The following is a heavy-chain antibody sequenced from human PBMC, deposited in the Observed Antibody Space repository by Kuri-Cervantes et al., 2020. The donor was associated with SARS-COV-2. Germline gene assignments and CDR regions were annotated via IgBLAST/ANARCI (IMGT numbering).Heavy chain of an antibody. CDR2: IIPIFGTA. D-gene: IGHD2-2*01. V-gene: IGHV1-69*05. CDR3: ARVASDCSSTSCSDY. Sequence: SVKVSCKDSGGTFSSYAISWVRQAPGQGLEWMGGIIPIFGTANYAQKFQGRVTITTDESTSTAYMELSSLRSEDTAVYYCARVASDCSSTSCSDYWGQGTLVTVSS. CDR1: GGTFSSYA. J-gene: IGHJ4*02.